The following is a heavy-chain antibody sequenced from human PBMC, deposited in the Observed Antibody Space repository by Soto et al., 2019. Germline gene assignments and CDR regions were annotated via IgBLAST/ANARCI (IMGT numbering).Heavy chain of an antibody. J-gene: IGHJ6*02. D-gene: IGHD2-2*01. CDR1: GGTFSSYA. CDR2: SIPIFGTA. V-gene: IGHV1-69*01. CDR3: ARVHPDIVVVPAAPYYYYYGMDV. Sequence: QVQLVQSGAEVKKPGSSVKVSCKASGGTFSSYAISWVRQAPGQGLEWMGGSIPIFGTANYAQKFQGRVTITADESTSTAYMELSTLSSEATAVYYYARVHPDIVVVPAAPYYYYYGMDVWDHGTTVTVSS.